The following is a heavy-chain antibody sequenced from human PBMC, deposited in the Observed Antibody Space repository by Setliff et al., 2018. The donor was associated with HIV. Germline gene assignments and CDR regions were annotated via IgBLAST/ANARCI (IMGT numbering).Heavy chain of an antibody. CDR2: INPNSGGT. D-gene: IGHD5-12*01. CDR1: GYTFTSYY. Sequence: ASVKVSCKASGYTFTSYYMHWVRQAPGQGLEWMGWINPNSGGTNYAQIFQGRVTMTRDTSISTAYMELSRLRSDDTAVYYGARPGYSGYDFIGGNLGYWGQGTLVTVSS. J-gene: IGHJ4*02. CDR3: ARPGYSGYDFIGGNLGY. V-gene: IGHV1-2*02.